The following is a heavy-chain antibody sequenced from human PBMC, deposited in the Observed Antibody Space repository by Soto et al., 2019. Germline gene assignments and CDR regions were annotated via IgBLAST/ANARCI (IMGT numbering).Heavy chain of an antibody. CDR1: GVTFTSYA. Sequence: GLLRVSCAASGVTFTSYAMSRVRQDPGKGLEWVSAISGSGGSTYYADSVKGRFTISRDNSKNTLYLQMNSLRAEDTAVYYCAKDELELDSGYYGMDVWGQGTTVTVSS. V-gene: IGHV3-23*01. J-gene: IGHJ6*02. CDR3: AKDELELDSGYYGMDV. CDR2: ISGSGGST. D-gene: IGHD1-7*01.